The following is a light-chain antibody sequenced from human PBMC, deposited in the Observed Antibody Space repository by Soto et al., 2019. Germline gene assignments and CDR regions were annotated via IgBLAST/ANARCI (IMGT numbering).Light chain of an antibody. CDR1: QSISTY. Sequence: DLQMTQSPSSLSASVGDRVSITCRASQSISTYLNWYQQKPGEAPKLLIYAASSLQSGVPSRFSGSGSGTDFTLTISSPQPEDFVTYYCQQSYSSPYTFGQGTKLEIK. J-gene: IGKJ2*01. CDR3: QQSYSSPYT. CDR2: AAS. V-gene: IGKV1-39*01.